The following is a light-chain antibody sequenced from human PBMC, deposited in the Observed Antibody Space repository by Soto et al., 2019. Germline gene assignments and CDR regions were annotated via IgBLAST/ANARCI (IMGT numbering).Light chain of an antibody. CDR1: QFVSSKS. J-gene: IGKJ5*01. CDR2: DTS. CDR3: RQYDTPLGT. Sequence: YRASQFVSSKSLAWYQQKPGQAPRLLIFDTSTRATGIPDRFSGSGSGTDFTLASGPLNPDDFAVYSCRQYDTPLGTFAGGTRLEIK. V-gene: IGKV3-20*01.